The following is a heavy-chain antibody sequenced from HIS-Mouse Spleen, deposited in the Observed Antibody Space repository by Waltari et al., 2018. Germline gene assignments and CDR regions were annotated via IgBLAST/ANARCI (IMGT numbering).Heavy chain of an antibody. V-gene: IGHV4-39*07. CDR2: IYYSGST. Sequence: QLQLQESGPGLVKPSETLSLTCTVSGGSFSSRSYYGGWIRPPRGQGMEWIGSIYYSGSTYYNPSLKSRVTISVDTSKNQFSLKLSSVTAADTAVYYCAREFGLLPPISSLDYDAFDIWGQGTMVTVSS. CDR1: GGSFSSRSYY. J-gene: IGHJ3*02. D-gene: IGHD3-10*01. CDR3: AREFGLLPPISSLDYDAFDI.